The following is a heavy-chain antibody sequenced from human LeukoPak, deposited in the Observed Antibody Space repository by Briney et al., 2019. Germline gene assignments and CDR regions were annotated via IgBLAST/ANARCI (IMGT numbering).Heavy chain of an antibody. J-gene: IGHJ4*02. V-gene: IGHV3-9*01. CDR1: GFTFDNYA. Sequence: PGRSLRLSCAASGFTFDNYAMHWVRQAPGKGLEWVSGITWDSVNIGYADSVKGRFTISRDNAKNSLYLQMNSLRAEDTAVYYCAREGGGYTYGSFDYWGQGTLVTVSS. D-gene: IGHD5-18*01. CDR2: ITWDSVNI. CDR3: AREGGGYTYGSFDY.